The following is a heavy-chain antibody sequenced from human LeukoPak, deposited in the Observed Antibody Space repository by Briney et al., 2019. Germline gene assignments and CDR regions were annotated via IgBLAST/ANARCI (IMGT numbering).Heavy chain of an antibody. Sequence: GASVKVSCKASGYTFTTYYIHWVRQAPGQGLEWMGIINPTGGSTTYAQKFQGRVTMTRDTSTSTVFMEVNSLRSEDTAVYYCALYSSTWYWGQGTLDTVSS. CDR2: INPTGGST. CDR3: ALYSSTWY. J-gene: IGHJ4*02. D-gene: IGHD6-13*01. V-gene: IGHV1-46*01. CDR1: GYTFTTYY.